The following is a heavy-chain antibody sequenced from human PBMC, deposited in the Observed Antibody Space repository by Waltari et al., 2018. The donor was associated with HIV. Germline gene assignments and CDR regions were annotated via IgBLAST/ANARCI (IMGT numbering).Heavy chain of an antibody. D-gene: IGHD3-3*01. J-gene: IGHJ5*02. Sequence: QVQLQESGPGLVKPSQTLSLTCTVSGGSISSGSSYWSWIRQPAGKGLEGIGRIYTSGSPNDNPTLKSRVTISVQTSKNQFSLRLGSVTAADTAVYYCARTVITAPESLEWSSNWFDPWGQGTLVTVSS. CDR3: ARTVITAPESLEWSSNWFDP. CDR2: IYTSGSP. CDR1: GGSISSGSSY. V-gene: IGHV4-61*02.